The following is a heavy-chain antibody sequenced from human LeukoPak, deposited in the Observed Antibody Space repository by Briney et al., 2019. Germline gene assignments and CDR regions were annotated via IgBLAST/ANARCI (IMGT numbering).Heavy chain of an antibody. CDR3: ARGRLLQE. CDR2: MNPNSGNT. Sequence: ASVTVSFTASGYTFTIYDINWVRQATGQGLEWMGWMNPNSGNTGYAQKFQGRVTMTRNTSISTAYMELSSLRSEDTAVYYYARGRLLQEWGQGTLVTVSS. CDR1: GYTFTIYD. D-gene: IGHD4-23*01. J-gene: IGHJ4*02. V-gene: IGHV1-8*01.